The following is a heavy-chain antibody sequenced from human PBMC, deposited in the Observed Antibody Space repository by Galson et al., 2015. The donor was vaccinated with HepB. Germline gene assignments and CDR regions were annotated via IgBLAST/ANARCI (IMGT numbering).Heavy chain of an antibody. Sequence: SLRLSCAASGFTFSSYSMNWVRQAPGKGLEWVSSISSSSSYIYYADSVKGRFTISRDNAKNSLYLQMNSLRAEDTAVYYCARVSTDSEVVIGMDVWGQGTTVTVSS. CDR2: ISSSSSYI. V-gene: IGHV3-21*01. J-gene: IGHJ6*02. CDR1: GFTFSSYS. D-gene: IGHD3-22*01. CDR3: ARVSTDSEVVIGMDV.